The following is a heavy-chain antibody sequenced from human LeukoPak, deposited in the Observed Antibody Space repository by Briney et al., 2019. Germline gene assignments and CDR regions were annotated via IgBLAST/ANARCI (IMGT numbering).Heavy chain of an antibody. Sequence: GGSLRLSCAASGFTFSSYGMHWVRQAPGKGLEWVAFIRYDGSNKYYADSVKGRFTISRDNSKNTLYLQMNSLRAEDTAVYYCAKEGYCSGGSRPLDYWGQGTLVTVSS. V-gene: IGHV3-30*02. CDR2: IRYDGSNK. D-gene: IGHD2-15*01. J-gene: IGHJ4*02. CDR1: GFTFSSYG. CDR3: AKEGYCSGGSRPLDY.